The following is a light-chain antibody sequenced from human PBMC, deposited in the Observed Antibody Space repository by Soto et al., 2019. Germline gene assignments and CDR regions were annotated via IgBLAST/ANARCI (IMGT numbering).Light chain of an antibody. CDR3: LQTLQTPYT. Sequence: DIVMTQSPLSLPVTPGEPASISCRSSQSLLHSNGFNYLDWYLQRPGQSPQLLIYLGSYRASGVPDRFSGGGSGTDFTLKIGRVEADDVGVYYCLQTLQTPYTFGQGTKLEIK. CDR1: QSLLHSNGFNY. V-gene: IGKV2-28*01. J-gene: IGKJ2*01. CDR2: LGS.